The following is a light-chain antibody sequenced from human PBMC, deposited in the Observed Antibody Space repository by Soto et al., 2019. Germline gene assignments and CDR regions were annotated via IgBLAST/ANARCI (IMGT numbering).Light chain of an antibody. CDR3: QQYDDLPIT. V-gene: IGKV1-33*01. Sequence: DSHMTQSPSSLSTSVGYRFTITCQASQDISENLNWYQQKQGKAPKVLISDVSNLETGVSSRFSGSGSGTDFTFTISSLQAEDVETYYCQQYDDLPITFGQGTRLEIK. J-gene: IGKJ5*01. CDR1: QDISEN. CDR2: DVS.